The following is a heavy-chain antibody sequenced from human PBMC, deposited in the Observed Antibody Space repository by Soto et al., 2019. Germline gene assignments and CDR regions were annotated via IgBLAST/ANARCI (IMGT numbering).Heavy chain of an antibody. J-gene: IGHJ5*02. D-gene: IGHD5-18*01. CDR3: AGIQSKRLSGLDP. CDR2: IYYSGST. CDR1: GGSISSGDYY. V-gene: IGHV4-30-4*01. Sequence: QVQLQESGPGLVKPSQTLSLTCTVSGGSISSGDYYWSWIRQPPGKGLEWIGYIYYSGSTYYNTSLKSRVTISVDTSKNQFSLKLSSVTAADTAVYYCAGIQSKRLSGLDPWGQGTLVTVSS.